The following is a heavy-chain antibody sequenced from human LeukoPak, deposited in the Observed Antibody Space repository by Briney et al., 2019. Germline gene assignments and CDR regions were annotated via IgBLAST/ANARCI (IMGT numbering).Heavy chain of an antibody. D-gene: IGHD1-26*01. J-gene: IGHJ4*02. V-gene: IGHV4-39*07. CDR1: GGSISSSSYY. CDR3: ARAIVGAIFVVLPNYFDY. Sequence: SETLSLTCTVSGGSISSSSYYWGWIRQPPGKGLEWIGSIYYSGSTYYNPSLKSRVTISVDTSKNQFSLKLSSVTAADTAVYYCARAIVGAIFVVLPNYFDYWGQGTLVTVSS. CDR2: IYYSGST.